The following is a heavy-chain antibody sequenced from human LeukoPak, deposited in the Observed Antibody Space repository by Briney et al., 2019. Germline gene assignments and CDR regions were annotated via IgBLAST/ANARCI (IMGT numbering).Heavy chain of an antibody. V-gene: IGHV3-21*01. D-gene: IGHD3-22*01. J-gene: IGHJ1*01. CDR1: GFTFSSYS. CDR2: ISSSSSYL. Sequence: PGGSLRLSCAASGFTFSSYSMNWVRQAPGKGLEWVSSISSSSSYLYYADSVKGRFTISRDNAKNSLYLQMNSLRAEDTAVYYCARTYYYDSSGYYYIWYFQHWGQGTLVTVYS. CDR3: ARTYYYDSSGYYYIWYFQH.